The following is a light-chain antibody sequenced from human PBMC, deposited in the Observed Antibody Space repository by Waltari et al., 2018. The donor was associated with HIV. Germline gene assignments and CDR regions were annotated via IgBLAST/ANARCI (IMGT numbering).Light chain of an antibody. V-gene: IGLV2-11*01. CDR1: ASDIGYFDY. Sequence: QSALTQPRSVSGSPGQSVTISCTGTASDIGYFDYVSWYQQHPGKATKVIIYDVFQRPSGVPDRFTASKSGITASLTISGLQEEEEADYYGCSYAGTYTYVFGSGTKVTVL. CDR3: CSYAGTYTYV. J-gene: IGLJ1*01. CDR2: DVF.